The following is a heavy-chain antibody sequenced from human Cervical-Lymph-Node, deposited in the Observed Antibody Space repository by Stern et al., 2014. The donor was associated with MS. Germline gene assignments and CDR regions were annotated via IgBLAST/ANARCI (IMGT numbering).Heavy chain of an antibody. CDR2: SYWYDDK. CDR1: GFSLSSSGEG. CDR3: AHRHSGKNSGWDQGIYDF. D-gene: IGHD6-19*01. J-gene: IGHJ4*02. V-gene: IGHV2-5*01. Sequence: QITLKESGPTLMTPTQTLSLTCTFSGFSLSSSGEGVGWIRQPPGKALEWLAVSYWYDDKRSSPSRRSSITIIKDISKNHVVLIMTNMDPVDTATYYCAHRHSGKNSGWDQGIYDFWGQGTLVTVSS.